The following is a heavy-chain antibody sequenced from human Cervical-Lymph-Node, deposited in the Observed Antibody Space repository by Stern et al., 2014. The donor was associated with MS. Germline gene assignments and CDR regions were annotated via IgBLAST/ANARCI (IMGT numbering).Heavy chain of an antibody. J-gene: IGHJ5*02. CDR1: GFTFSSYP. D-gene: IGHD6-25*01. CDR2: INTVATNI. Sequence: EVQLVESGGGLVQPGGSLRLACAASGFTFSSYPMSWVRQAPGKGPEWISYINTVATNIYYADSVKGRFTISRDNAKNSLFLQMNSLRADDTAVYYCARGLPNTGYDPWGQGTLVTVSS. V-gene: IGHV3-48*01. CDR3: ARGLPNTGYDP.